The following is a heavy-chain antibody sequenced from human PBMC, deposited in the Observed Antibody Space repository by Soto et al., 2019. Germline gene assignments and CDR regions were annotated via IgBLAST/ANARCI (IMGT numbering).Heavy chain of an antibody. CDR1: GGSISSYY. Sequence: SETLSLTCTVSGGSISSYYWSWLRQPPGKGLEWIGYIYYSGSTNYNPSLKSRVTISVDASKNQFSLKLSSVTAADTAVYYCARGFDTTLGVYWGQGTLVTVSS. D-gene: IGHD3-16*01. V-gene: IGHV4-59*01. J-gene: IGHJ4*02. CDR2: IYYSGST. CDR3: ARGFDTTLGVY.